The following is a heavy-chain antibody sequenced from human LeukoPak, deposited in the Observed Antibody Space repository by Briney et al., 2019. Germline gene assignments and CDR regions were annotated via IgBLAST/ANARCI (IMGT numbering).Heavy chain of an antibody. V-gene: IGHV4-4*07. CDR2: IYSSGST. CDR1: GGSITSYY. Sequence: PSETLSLTCTVSGGSITSYYWSWIRQPAGKGLEWIGRIYSSGSTTYNPSLKSRVSMSVDTSKNQFSLKLTSVSAADTAVYCCARGGKATVVTMWGQGILVTVSS. J-gene: IGHJ4*02. CDR3: ARGGKATVVTM. D-gene: IGHD4-23*01.